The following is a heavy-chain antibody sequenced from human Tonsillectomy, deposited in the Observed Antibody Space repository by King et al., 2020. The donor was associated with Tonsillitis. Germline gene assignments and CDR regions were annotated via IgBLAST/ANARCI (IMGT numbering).Heavy chain of an antibody. V-gene: IGHV3-30*01. D-gene: IGHD3-22*01. Sequence: VQLVESGGGVVQPGRSLSVSCTASGFTFSGYAMHWVRQAPGKGPEWLAVISSDGSNKYNADSVNGRFTISRDNSKNTFFLQINSVRAEDTAVYYCARDSHHYDSSGYTRGLDAFDLWGQGTLVTVS. CDR1: GFTFSGYA. CDR2: ISSDGSNK. CDR3: ARDSHHYDSSGYTRGLDAFDL. J-gene: IGHJ3*01.